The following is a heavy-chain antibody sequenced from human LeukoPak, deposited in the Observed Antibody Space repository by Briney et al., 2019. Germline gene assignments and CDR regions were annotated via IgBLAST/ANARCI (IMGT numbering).Heavy chain of an antibody. J-gene: IGHJ5*02. CDR3: ARGRFVGYSGSYYNWFDP. Sequence: ASVKVSCKASGYTFTSYDINWVRQAPGQGLEWMGIINPSGGSTSYAQKFQGRVTMTRDMSTSTVYMELSSLRSEDTAVYYCARGRFVGYSGSYYNWFDPWGQGTLVTVSS. V-gene: IGHV1-46*01. D-gene: IGHD1-26*01. CDR2: INPSGGST. CDR1: GYTFTSYD.